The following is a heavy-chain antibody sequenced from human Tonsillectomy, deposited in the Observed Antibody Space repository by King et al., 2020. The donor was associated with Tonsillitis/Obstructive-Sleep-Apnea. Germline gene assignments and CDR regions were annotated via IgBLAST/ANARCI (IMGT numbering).Heavy chain of an antibody. CDR2: IYTGDSET. CDR1: GYSFTSYW. Sequence: QLVQSGAEVKKPGESLKLSCKGSGYSFTSYWIGWVRHMPGKGLEGMGIIYTGDSETRSSSSFQGQITISADNSISTAYLQWSSLKASDTAMYYCARDRSGYDPGYYMDVWGKGTTVTVSS. J-gene: IGHJ6*03. D-gene: IGHD5-12*01. V-gene: IGHV5-51*01. CDR3: ARDRSGYDPGYYMDV.